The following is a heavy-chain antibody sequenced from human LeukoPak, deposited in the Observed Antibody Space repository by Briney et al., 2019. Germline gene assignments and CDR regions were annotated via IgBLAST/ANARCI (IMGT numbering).Heavy chain of an antibody. CDR1: GGSISSGSYY. J-gene: IGHJ4*02. CDR2: IYTSGST. D-gene: IGHD5-12*01. V-gene: IGHV4-61*02. CDR3: ARDTYGGYVGGSTTGGFDY. Sequence: SETLSLTCTVSGGSISSGSYYWSWIRQPAGKGLEWIGRIYTSGSTNYNPSLKSRVTISVDTSKNQFSLKLSSVTAADTTVYYCARDTYGGYVGGSTTGGFDYWGQGTLVTVSS.